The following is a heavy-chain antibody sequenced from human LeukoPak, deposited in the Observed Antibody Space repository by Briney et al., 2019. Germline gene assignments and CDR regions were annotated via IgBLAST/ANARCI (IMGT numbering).Heavy chain of an antibody. J-gene: IGHJ4*02. CDR1: GYSISSGYY. CDR3: ATMIDY. CDR2: IYHSGST. Sequence: PSETLSLTCTVSGYSISSGYYWGWIRQPPGKGLEWIGSIYHSGSTYYNPSLKSRVTISVDTSKNQFSLKLSSVTAADTAVYYCATMIDYWGQGTLVTVSS. D-gene: IGHD3-22*01. V-gene: IGHV4-38-2*02.